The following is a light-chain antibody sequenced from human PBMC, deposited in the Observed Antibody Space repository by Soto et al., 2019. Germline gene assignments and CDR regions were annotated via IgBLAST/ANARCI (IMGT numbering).Light chain of an antibody. CDR3: QQYHSYPLT. J-gene: IGKJ4*01. Sequence: DIQMTQSPSTLSASVGDRVTITCRASQSISNWLAWYQQKPGKAPKLLIYAASSLQGGVPSTFSGSGSGTEFTLTISSLQPDDFATYYCQQYHSYPLTFGGGTKVEI. V-gene: IGKV1-5*03. CDR2: AAS. CDR1: QSISNW.